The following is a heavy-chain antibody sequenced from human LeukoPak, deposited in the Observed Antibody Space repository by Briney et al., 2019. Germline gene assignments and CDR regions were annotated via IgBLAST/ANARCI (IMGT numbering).Heavy chain of an antibody. J-gene: IGHJ3*02. CDR2: INAYNGNT. Sequence: ASVTVSCKGSGYTFTSYGISWVRQAPGQGLEWMGWINAYNGNTNYAQKLQGRVTMTTDTSTSTAYMELRSLRSDDTAVYYCARDPWLLPIDIWGQGTTVTVSS. CDR3: ARDPWLLPIDI. D-gene: IGHD6-19*01. V-gene: IGHV1-18*01. CDR1: GYTFTSYG.